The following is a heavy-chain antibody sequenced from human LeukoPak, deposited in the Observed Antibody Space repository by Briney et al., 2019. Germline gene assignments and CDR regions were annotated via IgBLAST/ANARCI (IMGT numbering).Heavy chain of an antibody. D-gene: IGHD3-22*01. CDR3: ARTSYYYDSSGYYPSGWFDP. J-gene: IGHJ5*02. V-gene: IGHV1-69*05. CDR2: IIPIFGTA. CDR1: GGTFSSYA. Sequence: ASVKVSCKASGGTFSSYAISWVGQAPGKGLDGMGGIIPIFGTANYAQKFQGRVTITTDESKSTAYMELSSLRSEDTGVYYCARTSYYYDSSGYYPSGWFDPWGQGTLVTVSS.